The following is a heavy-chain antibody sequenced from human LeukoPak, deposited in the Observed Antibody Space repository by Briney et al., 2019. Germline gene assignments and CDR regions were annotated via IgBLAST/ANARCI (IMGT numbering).Heavy chain of an antibody. Sequence: GGSPRLSCAASGFTFNNYAMSWVRQAPGRGLEWVSAISSGGDYTNSADSVKGRFTISRDNSRNTLYLQMNSLRAEDTAVYYCAKDRASGSGSYSYRGFDHWGQGTLVTVSS. V-gene: IGHV3-23*01. CDR3: AKDRASGSGSYSYRGFDH. J-gene: IGHJ5*02. D-gene: IGHD6-19*01. CDR1: GFTFNNYA. CDR2: ISSGGDYT.